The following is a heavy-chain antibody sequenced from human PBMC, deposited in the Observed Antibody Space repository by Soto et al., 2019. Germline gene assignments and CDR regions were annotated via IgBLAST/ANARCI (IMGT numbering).Heavy chain of an antibody. J-gene: IGHJ6*03. Sequence: PGGSLRLSCAASGFTFSSYAMSWVRQAPGKGLERVSTISGSGGSTYYADSVRGRFTISRDHSKSTLLLQMNSLRADDAAVYYCAANMAETPGYYYMDILGKGTTLTVSS. CDR1: GFTFSSYA. V-gene: IGHV3-23*01. CDR3: AANMAETPGYYYMDI. CDR2: ISGSGGST. D-gene: IGHD2-15*01.